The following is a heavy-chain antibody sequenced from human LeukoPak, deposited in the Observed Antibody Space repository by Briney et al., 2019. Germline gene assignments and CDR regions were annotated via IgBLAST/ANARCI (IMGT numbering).Heavy chain of an antibody. CDR2: IGPDGGTT. CDR3: ARGAQLTDY. V-gene: IGHV3-64*01. CDR1: GFTFYTYG. Sequence: GVSLRLSCAASGFTFYTYGMHWVRQAPGKGLEYVSGIGPDGGTTYYANSVKGRFTISRDNSKYMLYLQMGSLTVDDMAVYYCARGAQLTDYWGQGTLVTVSS. J-gene: IGHJ4*02. D-gene: IGHD6-13*01.